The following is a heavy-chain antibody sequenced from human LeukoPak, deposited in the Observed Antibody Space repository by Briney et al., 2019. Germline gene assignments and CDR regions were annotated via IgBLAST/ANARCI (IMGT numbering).Heavy chain of an antibody. V-gene: IGHV4-34*01. J-gene: IGHJ6*02. Sequence: SETLSLTCAVYGGSFSGYYWSWIRQPPGKGLEWIGEINHSGSTNYNPSLKSRVTMSLDRSENQFSLKLSSVTAADTAVYYCARRSADGYYYGMDVWGQGTTVTISS. D-gene: IGHD6-13*01. CDR2: INHSGST. CDR3: ARRSADGYYYGMDV. CDR1: GGSFSGYY.